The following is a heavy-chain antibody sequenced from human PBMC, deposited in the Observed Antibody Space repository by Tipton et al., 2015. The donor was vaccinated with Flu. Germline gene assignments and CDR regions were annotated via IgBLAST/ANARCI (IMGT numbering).Heavy chain of an antibody. CDR2: IYYSGSI. CDR3: AREVGAEFDY. J-gene: IGHJ4*02. Sequence: TLSLTCTVSGGSISSSSYYWGWIRQPPGKGLEWIGSIYYSGSIYYNPSLKSRVTISVDTSKNQFSLKLSSVTAADTAVYYCAREVGAEFDYWGQGTLVTVSS. D-gene: IGHD1-26*01. V-gene: IGHV4-39*07. CDR1: GGSISSSSYY.